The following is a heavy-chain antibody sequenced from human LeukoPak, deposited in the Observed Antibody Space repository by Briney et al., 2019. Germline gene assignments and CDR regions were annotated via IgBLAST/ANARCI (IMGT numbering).Heavy chain of an antibody. CDR2: ISASGSST. CDR3: ASGVDIVATPRAAADAFDI. CDR1: GYTFTSYY. Sequence: ASVKVSCKASGYTFTSYYMHWVRQAPGQGLEWMGIISASGSSTSYAQKFQGRVTMTRDTSTSTVYMELSSLRSEDTAVYYCASGVDIVATPRAAADAFDIWGQGTMVTVSS. V-gene: IGHV1-46*01. J-gene: IGHJ3*02. D-gene: IGHD5-12*01.